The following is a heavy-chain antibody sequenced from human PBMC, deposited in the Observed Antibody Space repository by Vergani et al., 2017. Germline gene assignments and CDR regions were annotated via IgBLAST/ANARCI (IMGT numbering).Heavy chain of an antibody. Sequence: EVALVQSGPEMRKPGESLKISCKCSEYSFGHYWIGWVRQMPGKGLEWMGIISPACSYTRYSPAVQGQVTISADKSISTAFLQWDSLKASDTALYYCARHTTYTDAWGQGTLVTVSS. J-gene: IGHJ5*02. D-gene: IGHD1-1*01. CDR2: ISPACSYT. CDR1: EYSFGHYW. V-gene: IGHV5-51*01. CDR3: ARHTTYTDA.